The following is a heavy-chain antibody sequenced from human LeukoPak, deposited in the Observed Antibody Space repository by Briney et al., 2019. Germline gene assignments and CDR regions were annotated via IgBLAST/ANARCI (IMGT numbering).Heavy chain of an antibody. CDR2: ISSSGGSE. Sequence: GGSLRLSCAASGFTFSSYSMNWVRRAPGKGLEWVSAISSSGGSEYYADSVKGRFTISRDNSKNTLYLQVNSLRAEDTAVYYCARQLGYCSDGTCYFDHWGQGTLVTVSS. CDR1: GFTFSSYS. J-gene: IGHJ4*02. D-gene: IGHD2-15*01. CDR3: ARQLGYCSDGTCYFDH. V-gene: IGHV3-23*01.